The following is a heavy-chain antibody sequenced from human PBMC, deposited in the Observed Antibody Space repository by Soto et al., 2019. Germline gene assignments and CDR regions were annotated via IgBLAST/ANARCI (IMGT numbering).Heavy chain of an antibody. CDR2: IYYSGST. CDR3: AREGCSSTSCYAPGPFDI. D-gene: IGHD2-2*01. V-gene: IGHV4-59*12. Sequence: SETLSLTCTVSCGSISSYYWSWIRQPPGKGLEWIGYIYYSGSTNYNPSLKSRVTISVDTSKNQFSLKLSSVTAADTAVYYCAREGCSSTSCYAPGPFDIWGQGTMVTVSS. CDR1: CGSISSYY. J-gene: IGHJ3*02.